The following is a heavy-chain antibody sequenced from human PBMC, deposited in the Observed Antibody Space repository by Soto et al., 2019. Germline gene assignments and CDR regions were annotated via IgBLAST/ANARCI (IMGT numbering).Heavy chain of an antibody. J-gene: IGHJ6*02. CDR1: GFTFSSYA. V-gene: IGHV3-23*01. D-gene: IGHD3-10*01. Sequence: DVQLLESGGHLVQPGGSLRLSCAASGFTFSSYAMSWVRQAPGKGLAWVSSVSAGGDMTYYSDSVKGRFTISRDNSNNALFLQMNSLRIEDTALYYCARGDRGGSGSPASYYYSGLDVWGQGTTVTVS. CDR2: VSAGGDMT. CDR3: ARGDRGGSGSPASYYYSGLDV.